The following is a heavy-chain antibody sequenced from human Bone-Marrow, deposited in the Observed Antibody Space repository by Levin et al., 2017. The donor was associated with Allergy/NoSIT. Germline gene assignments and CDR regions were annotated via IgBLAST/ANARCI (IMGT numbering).Heavy chain of an antibody. CDR2: SYTSGNI. CDR3: ARVLQYSYYYTDV. CDR1: GVSITSGSYY. Sequence: SQTLSLTCTVSGVSITSGSYYWSWIRQPAGKGLEWIGHSYTSGNITYNPSLKSRVTISLDTSKNQFSLKLRSVTAADTAVYYCARVLQYSYYYTDVWGKGTMVTVSS. J-gene: IGHJ6*03. V-gene: IGHV4-61*09. D-gene: IGHD2-21*01.